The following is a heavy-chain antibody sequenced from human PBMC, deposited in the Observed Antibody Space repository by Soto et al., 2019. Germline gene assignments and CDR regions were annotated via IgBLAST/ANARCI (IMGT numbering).Heavy chain of an antibody. CDR1: GGSFSNNY. Sequence: SDSLSLTGAVYGGSFSNNYCTWFRQPPGKGLEWIGEISPSGTTKYIPSLKSRGTISVDTSRKQFFLKVTSVSAADTAVYYCATSLWFGTQPEIWGPGTLVTVSS. J-gene: IGHJ4*02. CDR2: ISPSGTT. CDR3: ATSLWFGTQPEI. D-gene: IGHD3-10*01. V-gene: IGHV4-34*01.